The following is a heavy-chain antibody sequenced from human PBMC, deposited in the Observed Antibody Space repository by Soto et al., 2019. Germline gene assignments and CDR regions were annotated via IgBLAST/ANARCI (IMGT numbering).Heavy chain of an antibody. Sequence: SETLSLTCAVSGGSISSSNWWSWAPQPPGKGLEWIGEIYHSGSTNYNPSLKSRVTISVDKSKNQFSLKLSSVTAADTAVYYCARLYMVRGVMISLDPCGKGTLVT. V-gene: IGHV4-4*02. J-gene: IGHJ5*02. CDR1: GGSISSSNW. CDR3: ARLYMVRGVMISLDP. D-gene: IGHD3-10*01. CDR2: IYHSGST.